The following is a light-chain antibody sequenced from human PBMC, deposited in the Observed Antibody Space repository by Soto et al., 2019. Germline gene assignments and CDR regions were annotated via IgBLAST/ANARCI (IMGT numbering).Light chain of an antibody. Sequence: LTQSPSFLSASVGDRVTITCRASQSVSSNYLAWYQQKRGQAPRLLIYGASSRATGIPTRFSGSGSGTDFTLTISRLEPEDFAVYYCQQYDTSPRTFGQGTKVEI. CDR2: GAS. CDR1: QSVSSNY. V-gene: IGKV3-20*01. J-gene: IGKJ1*01. CDR3: QQYDTSPRT.